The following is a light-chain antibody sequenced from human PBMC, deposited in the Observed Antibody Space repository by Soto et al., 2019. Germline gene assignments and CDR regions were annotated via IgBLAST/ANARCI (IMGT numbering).Light chain of an antibody. CDR1: QSVSSSY. Sequence: EIVLTQSPGTLSLSPGERATLSCRASQSVSSSYLAWYQQKPGQAPRLLIYGASSRATGIPDRFSGSGSGTDFTLTISRLEPEDCAVYYCQQYGSPITFVPGTKVDIK. CDR3: QQYGSPIT. J-gene: IGKJ3*01. CDR2: GAS. V-gene: IGKV3-20*01.